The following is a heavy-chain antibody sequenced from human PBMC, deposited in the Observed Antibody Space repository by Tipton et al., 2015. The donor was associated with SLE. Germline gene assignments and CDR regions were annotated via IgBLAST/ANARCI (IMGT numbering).Heavy chain of an antibody. CDR1: GFTFSTSA. J-gene: IGHJ4*02. D-gene: IGHD3-16*01. Sequence: SLRLSCAASGFTFSTSAMHWVRPAPGKGLEWVAVIWYDGSNKFYADSVKGRFTISRDNSKKTVSLQMNSLRVEDTAVYFCARGRGGEFLDYWGQGTLVTVSS. CDR2: IWYDGSNK. V-gene: IGHV3-33*01. CDR3: ARGRGGEFLDY.